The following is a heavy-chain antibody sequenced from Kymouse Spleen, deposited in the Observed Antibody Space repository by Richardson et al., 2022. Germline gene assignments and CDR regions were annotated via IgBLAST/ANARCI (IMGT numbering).Heavy chain of an antibody. CDR1: GFTFSSYG. V-gene: IGHV3-30*18. CDR2: ISYDGSNK. J-gene: IGHJ4*02. Sequence: QVQLVESGGGVVQPGRSLRLSCAASGFTFSSYGMHWVRQAPGKGLEWVAVISYDGSNKYYADSVKGRFTISRDNSKNTLYLQMNSLRAEDTAVYYCARRANWVDYWGQGTLVTVSS. D-gene: IGHD7-27*02. CDR3: ARRANWVDY.